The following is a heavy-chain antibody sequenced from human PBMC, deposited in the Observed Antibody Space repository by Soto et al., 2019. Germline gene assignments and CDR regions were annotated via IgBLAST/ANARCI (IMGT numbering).Heavy chain of an antibody. D-gene: IGHD2-2*01. V-gene: IGHV3-7*03. J-gene: IGHJ3*01. Sequence: QTGGSLRLSCAASGFTIIESTFSTYWMSWVRQAPGKGLEWVANIKEDGSEKNYVDSVKGRFTISRDNAKNSLYLQMNSLRDEDTAVYYCARENSWIGYCTSTTCPAFDLWGQGTMVTVSS. CDR3: ARENSWIGYCTSTTCPAFDL. CDR1: GFTIIESTFSTYW. CDR2: IKEDGSEK.